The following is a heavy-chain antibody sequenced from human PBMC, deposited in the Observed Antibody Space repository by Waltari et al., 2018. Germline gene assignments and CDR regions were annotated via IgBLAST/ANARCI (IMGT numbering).Heavy chain of an antibody. Sequence: QVHLQESGPRLVQPSETLSLTCSVSGVSITDHYWNWNRPAPEMGLQWVGYLYYVRRTHYNPSLRNRVTISADTAKNQFSLKVTSVTPADTAVYYCARSGHDTDDSMNYLTVRYFNHWGPGTLVTVSP. J-gene: IGHJ1*01. V-gene: IGHV4-59*11. CDR1: GVSITDHY. CDR2: LYYVRRT. D-gene: IGHD3-10*01. CDR3: ARSGHDTDDSMNYLTVRYFNH.